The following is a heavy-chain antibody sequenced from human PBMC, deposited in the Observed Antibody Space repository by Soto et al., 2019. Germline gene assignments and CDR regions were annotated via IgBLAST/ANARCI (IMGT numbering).Heavy chain of an antibody. CDR2: ISSSSSTI. Sequence: PLRLSCTSSVFTFSSYSMNLVRQAPVKGLEFFSYISSSSSTIYYADSVKGRFTISRDNAKNSLYLQMNSLRAEDTAVYYCARSTGAIDYWGQGTLVTVSS. CDR3: ARSTGAIDY. CDR1: VFTFSSYS. D-gene: IGHD1-1*01. V-gene: IGHV3-48*01. J-gene: IGHJ4*02.